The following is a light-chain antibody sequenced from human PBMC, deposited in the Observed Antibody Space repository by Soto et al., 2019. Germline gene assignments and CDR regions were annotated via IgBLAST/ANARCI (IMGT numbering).Light chain of an antibody. V-gene: IGKV1-5*03. J-gene: IGKJ1*01. CDR3: QQYNSYPWT. CDR2: KAS. CDR1: HSISSW. Sequence: DIQMTQSPSTLSASVGDTVTITCRASHSISSWLAWYQQKPGKAPKLLIYKASSLESGVPSRFIGSGSRTEFSLTISSLQPDDFATYYCQQYNSYPWTFGQGTKVEIK.